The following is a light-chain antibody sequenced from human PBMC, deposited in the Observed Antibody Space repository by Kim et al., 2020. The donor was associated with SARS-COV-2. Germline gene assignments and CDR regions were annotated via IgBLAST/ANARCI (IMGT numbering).Light chain of an antibody. CDR2: QDS. Sequence: GSPGQTASITCSGDKLGDKYACWYRQKPGQSPVLVIYQDSKRPSGIPERFSGSNSGNTATLTISGTQAMDEADYYCQAWDSSTAVFGGGTQLTVL. J-gene: IGLJ2*01. CDR3: QAWDSSTAV. CDR1: KLGDKY. V-gene: IGLV3-1*01.